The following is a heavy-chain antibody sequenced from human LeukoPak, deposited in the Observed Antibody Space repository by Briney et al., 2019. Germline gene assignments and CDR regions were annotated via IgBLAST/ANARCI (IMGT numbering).Heavy chain of an antibody. CDR3: ARDRRGVGNYYQGHYFDY. D-gene: IGHD1-26*01. J-gene: IGHJ4*02. CDR1: GFTVSSNY. Sequence: PGGSLRLSCAVSGFTVSSNYMSWVRQAPGKGPEWVSVIYSGGSTYYADSVKGRFTVFRDNSKNTVYLQMNSLRAEDTAVYYCARDRRGVGNYYQGHYFDYWGQGTLVKVSS. CDR2: IYSGGST. V-gene: IGHV3-53*01.